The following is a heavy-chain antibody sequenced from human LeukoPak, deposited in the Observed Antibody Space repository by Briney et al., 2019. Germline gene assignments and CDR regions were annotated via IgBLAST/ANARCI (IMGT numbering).Heavy chain of an antibody. CDR3: ARRGYGSGPYTYYYYYYMDV. CDR2: IYTSGST. J-gene: IGHJ6*03. CDR1: GGSISSGSYY. D-gene: IGHD3-10*01. Sequence: PSETLSLTCTVSGGSISSGSYYWSWIRQPAGKGLEWIGRIYTSGSTNYNPSLKSRVTMSVDTSKNQFSLKLSSVTAADTAVYYCARRGYGSGPYTYYYYYYMDVWGKGTTVTISS. V-gene: IGHV4-61*02.